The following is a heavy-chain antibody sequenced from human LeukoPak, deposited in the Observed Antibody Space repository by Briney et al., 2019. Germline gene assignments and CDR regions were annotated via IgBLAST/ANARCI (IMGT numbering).Heavy chain of an antibody. CDR2: ISSSSSTI. V-gene: IGHV3-48*01. Sequence: GGSLRLSCAASGFTFSSYSMNWVRQAPGKGLEWVSYISSSSSTIYYADSVKGRFTISRDNAKNSLYLRMNSLRAEDTAVYYCARVGGYFDYWGQGTLVTVSS. J-gene: IGHJ4*02. CDR1: GFTFSSYS. D-gene: IGHD3-16*01. CDR3: ARVGGYFDY.